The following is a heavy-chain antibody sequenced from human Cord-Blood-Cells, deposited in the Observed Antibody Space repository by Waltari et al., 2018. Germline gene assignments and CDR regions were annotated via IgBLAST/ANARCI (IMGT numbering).Heavy chain of an antibody. CDR1: GYTFTGYY. Sequence: QVQLVQSGAEVKKPGASVKVSCKASGYTFTGYYMHWVRQAPGQGLEWMGWDNTNSGGTNYAQKFQGRVTMTRDTSISTAYMELSRLRSDDTAVYYCAREGGRITMVRGVIIHYWGQGTLVTVSS. J-gene: IGHJ4*02. V-gene: IGHV1-2*02. CDR3: AREGGRITMVRGVIIHY. D-gene: IGHD3-10*01. CDR2: DNTNSGGT.